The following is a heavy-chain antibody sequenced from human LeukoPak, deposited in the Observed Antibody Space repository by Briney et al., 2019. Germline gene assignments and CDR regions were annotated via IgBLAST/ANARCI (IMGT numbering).Heavy chain of an antibody. Sequence: GGSLRLSCAASGFTFSGSAMHWVRQASGKGLEWVGRIRSKVNNYATAYAASVKGRFTISRDDSKNTAYLQMNSLRADDTALYYCAKAMSTVMGGTDYWGQGTLVTVSS. J-gene: IGHJ4*02. CDR2: IRSKVNNYAT. V-gene: IGHV3-73*01. CDR1: GFTFSGSA. D-gene: IGHD4-17*01. CDR3: AKAMSTVMGGTDY.